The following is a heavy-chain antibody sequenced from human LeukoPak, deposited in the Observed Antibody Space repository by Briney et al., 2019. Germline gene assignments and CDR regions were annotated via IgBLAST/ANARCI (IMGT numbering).Heavy chain of an antibody. J-gene: IGHJ4*02. CDR1: GFTFTNYG. CDR2: ITNESRYI. CDR3: ATTDPARGFDY. D-gene: IGHD1-14*01. Sequence: GRSLRLSCAASGFTFTNYGMNWVRQAPRKGLEWGSSITNESRYIYYVDSVKGRFTNSRDNAKNSLFLQMNSLRVEDTALYYCATTDPARGFDYWGQGTLVTVSS. V-gene: IGHV3-21*06.